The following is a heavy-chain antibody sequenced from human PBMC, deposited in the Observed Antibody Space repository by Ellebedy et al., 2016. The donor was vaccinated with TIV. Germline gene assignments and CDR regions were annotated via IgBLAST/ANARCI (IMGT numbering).Heavy chain of an antibody. Sequence: MPSETLSLTCSVSGYSISSGYYWSWIRQPPGKELEWIGYIYDSGSTNHNPSLKSRVTISVDTSKNQFSLKLSSVTAADTAVYYCARAAQPNCSGGSCYRIDYWGQGTLVTVSS. J-gene: IGHJ4*02. D-gene: IGHD2-15*01. CDR1: GYSISSGYY. CDR3: ARAAQPNCSGGSCYRIDY. V-gene: IGHV4-61*01. CDR2: IYDSGST.